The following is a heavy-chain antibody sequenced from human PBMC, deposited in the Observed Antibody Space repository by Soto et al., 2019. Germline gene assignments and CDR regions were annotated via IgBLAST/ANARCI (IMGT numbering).Heavy chain of an antibody. V-gene: IGHV1-69*04. CDR1: GYTFTSYG. CDR2: IIPILGIA. Sequence: SVKVSCKASGYTFTSYGISWVRQAPGQGLEWMGRIIPILGIANYAQKFQGRVTITADKSTSTAYMELSSLRSDDTAVYYCARGLRYSSSWYAGPNYGMDVWGQGTTVTVSS. CDR3: ARGLRYSSSWYAGPNYGMDV. J-gene: IGHJ6*02. D-gene: IGHD6-13*01.